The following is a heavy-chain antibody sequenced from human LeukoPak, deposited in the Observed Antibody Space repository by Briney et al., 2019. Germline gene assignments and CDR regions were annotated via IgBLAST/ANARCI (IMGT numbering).Heavy chain of an antibody. D-gene: IGHD3-3*01. CDR3: ASGDFWSGYYLNY. J-gene: IGHJ4*02. CDR2: ISYDGSNK. Sequence: PGRSLRLSCAASGFTFSSYAMHWVRQAPGKGLEWVAVISYDGSNKYYADSVKGRFTISRDNSKNTLYLQMNSLRAEDTAVYYCASGDFWSGYYLNYWGQGTLVTVSS. V-gene: IGHV3-30-3*01. CDR1: GFTFSSYA.